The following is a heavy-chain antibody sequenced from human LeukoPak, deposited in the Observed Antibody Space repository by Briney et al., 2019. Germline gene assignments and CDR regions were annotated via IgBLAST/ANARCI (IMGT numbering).Heavy chain of an antibody. V-gene: IGHV1-2*02. Sequence: ASVKVSCKASGYTFTGYYMHWVRQAPGQGLEWMGWINPNSGGTDYAQKFQGRVTMTRDTSISTAYMELSRLRSDDTAVYYCARDPNWNDVSRNFDYWGQGTLVTASS. CDR1: GYTFTGYY. CDR2: INPNSGGT. J-gene: IGHJ4*02. D-gene: IGHD1-1*01. CDR3: ARDPNWNDVSRNFDY.